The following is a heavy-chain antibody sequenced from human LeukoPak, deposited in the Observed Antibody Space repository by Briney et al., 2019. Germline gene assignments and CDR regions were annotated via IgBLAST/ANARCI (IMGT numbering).Heavy chain of an antibody. CDR3: AKAPHYYYYYMDV. Sequence: TGGSLRLSCAASGFTFRSYGMHWVRQAPGKGLEGVAFIRYDGSNKYYADSVKGRFTISRDNSKNTLYLQMNSLRAEDTAVYYCAKAPHYYYYYMDVWGKGTTVTVSS. CDR1: GFTFRSYG. V-gene: IGHV3-30*02. J-gene: IGHJ6*03. CDR2: IRYDGSNK.